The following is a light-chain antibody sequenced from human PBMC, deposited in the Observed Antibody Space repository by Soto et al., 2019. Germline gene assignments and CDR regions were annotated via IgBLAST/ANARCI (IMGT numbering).Light chain of an antibody. CDR1: QSISSY. CDR2: GAT. CDR3: EQSYTTPRT. Sequence: DIQMTQSPSSLSASVGDTVTITCRASQSISSYLNWYQQEPGKAPKLLISGATSLQSGVPSRFSGSGSGTDFTLTISTLQPEHSATYYCEQSYTTPRTFGQGTKVEIK. V-gene: IGKV1-39*01. J-gene: IGKJ1*01.